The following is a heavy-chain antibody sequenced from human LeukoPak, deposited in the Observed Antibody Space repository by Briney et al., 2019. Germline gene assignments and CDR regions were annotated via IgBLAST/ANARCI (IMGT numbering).Heavy chain of an antibody. Sequence: ASVKVSCKASGYTFTGYYMHWVRQAPGQGLEWMGWINPNSGGTNYAQKFQGRVTMTRDTSISTAYMELSRLRSDDTAVYYCARDPPSEYQLLWPGPNPDYWGQGTLITVSS. V-gene: IGHV1-2*02. CDR3: ARDPPSEYQLLWPGPNPDY. CDR1: GYTFTGYY. CDR2: INPNSGGT. D-gene: IGHD2-2*01. J-gene: IGHJ4*02.